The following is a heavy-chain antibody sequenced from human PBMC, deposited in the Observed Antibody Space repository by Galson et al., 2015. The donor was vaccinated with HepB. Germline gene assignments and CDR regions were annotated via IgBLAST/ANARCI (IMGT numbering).Heavy chain of an antibody. CDR1: GGTFSSYA. D-gene: IGHD6-13*01. Sequence: SVKVSCQASGGTFSSYAISWARQAPGQGLEWGGGIIPIFGTANYAQKFQGRGTITADESTSTAYMELSSLRSEDTAVYYCARGGSSFGFLYYFDYWGQGTLVTVSS. CDR3: ARGGSSFGFLYYFDY. CDR2: IIPIFGTA. J-gene: IGHJ4*02. V-gene: IGHV1-69*13.